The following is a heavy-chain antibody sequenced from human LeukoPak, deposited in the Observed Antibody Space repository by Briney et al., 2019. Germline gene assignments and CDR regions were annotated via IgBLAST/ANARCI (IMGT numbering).Heavy chain of an antibody. CDR1: GFPFSSYA. D-gene: IGHD2-15*01. CDR2: ISDSGGST. V-gene: IGHV3-64D*09. J-gene: IGHJ6*02. Sequence: GRSLRLSCPASGFPFSSYAMHWVRQAPGKGLEYVSAISDSGGSTYHADSVKGRFTISRDNSKNTLYLQMSSLRAEDTAVYFCVRGYSFGPYGMDVWGQRATVTVSS. CDR3: VRGYSFGPYGMDV.